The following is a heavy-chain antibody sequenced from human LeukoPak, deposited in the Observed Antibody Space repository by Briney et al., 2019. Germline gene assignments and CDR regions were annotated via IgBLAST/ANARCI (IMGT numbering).Heavy chain of an antibody. Sequence: GGSLRLSCAASGFTFSSYGMHWVRQAPGKGLEWVAVISYDGSNKYYADSVKGRFTISRDNSKNALYLQMNSLRAEDTAVYYCARDFWLLWFGEISFSFDYWGQGTLVTVSS. CDR3: ARDFWLLWFGEISFSFDY. CDR2: ISYDGSNK. CDR1: GFTFSSYG. V-gene: IGHV3-30*03. D-gene: IGHD3-10*01. J-gene: IGHJ4*02.